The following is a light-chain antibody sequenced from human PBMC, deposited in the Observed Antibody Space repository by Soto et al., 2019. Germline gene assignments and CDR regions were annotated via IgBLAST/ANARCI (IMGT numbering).Light chain of an antibody. Sequence: EIVLTQSPGTLSLSPGERATLSCRASQSVSSSYLAWYQQKPGQAPRLLIYGASSRATGIPDRFSGSGSGTGFTLTISRLEPEDPAVYYCQQYCSSPRTFGHGTKVAIK. CDR1: QSVSSSY. J-gene: IGKJ3*01. CDR2: GAS. V-gene: IGKV3-20*01. CDR3: QQYCSSPRT.